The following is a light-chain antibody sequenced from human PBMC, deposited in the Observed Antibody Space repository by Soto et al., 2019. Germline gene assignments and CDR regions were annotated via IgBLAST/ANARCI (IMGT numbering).Light chain of an antibody. CDR2: GAS. Sequence: EIVLTQSPGTLTLSPGERATLSCRASQSVSSSYLAWYQQKPGQAPRLPIYGASSRATGIPDRFSGSGSGTAFTLTSSRLEPEDFAVYYCQQYGSSLMCTFGQGTKLQIK. CDR1: QSVSSSY. V-gene: IGKV3-20*01. CDR3: QQYGSSLMCT. J-gene: IGKJ2*02.